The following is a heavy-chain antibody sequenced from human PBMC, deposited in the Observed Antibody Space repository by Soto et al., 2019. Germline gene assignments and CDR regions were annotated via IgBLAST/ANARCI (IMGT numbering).Heavy chain of an antibody. CDR2: ILDGGST. J-gene: IGHJ5*02. Sequence: PSETLSLTCVISGAPSTWGDYSWNWIRQPPGQGLEWIGYILDGGSTYYNPSLRSRVTISVDRSRTQFSLKMSSVTAADTAVYYCARGRVVVPAAVMFNCLDPWGQGALVTVSS. D-gene: IGHD2-2*01. CDR3: ARGRVVVPAAVMFNCLDP. CDR1: GAPSTWGDYS. V-gene: IGHV4-30-2*01.